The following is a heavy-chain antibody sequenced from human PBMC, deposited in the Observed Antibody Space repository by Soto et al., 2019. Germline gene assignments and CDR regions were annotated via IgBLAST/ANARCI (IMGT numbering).Heavy chain of an antibody. J-gene: IGHJ6*02. D-gene: IGHD3-16*02. CDR3: ARDYRITFGGAIDSYYYYGMDV. CDR1: GGSISSGGYY. CDR2: IYYSGST. Sequence: SETLSLTCTVSGGSISSGGYYWSWIRQHPGKGLEWIGYIYYSGSTYYNPSLKSRVTISVDTSKNQFSLKLSSVTAADTAVYYCARDYRITFGGAIDSYYYYGMDVYGQGTTVTVSS. V-gene: IGHV4-31*03.